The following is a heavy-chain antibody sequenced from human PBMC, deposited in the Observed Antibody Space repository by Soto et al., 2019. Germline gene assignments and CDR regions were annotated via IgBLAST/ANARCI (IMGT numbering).Heavy chain of an antibody. V-gene: IGHV3-30-3*01. J-gene: IGHJ6*02. D-gene: IGHD3-10*01. Sequence: QVQLVESGGGVVQPGRSLRLSCAASGFTFSSYAMHWVRQAPGKGLEWVAVISYDGSNKYYADSVKGRFTISRDNSKNTLYLQMNSLRAEDTAVYYCARTLVRGAYYYYYGMDVWGQGTTVPVSS. CDR1: GFTFSSYA. CDR3: ARTLVRGAYYYYYGMDV. CDR2: ISYDGSNK.